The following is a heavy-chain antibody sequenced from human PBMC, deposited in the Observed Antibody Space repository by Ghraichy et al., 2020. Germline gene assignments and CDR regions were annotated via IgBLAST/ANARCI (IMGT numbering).Heavy chain of an antibody. CDR3: TTLRTGGGTNWFDP. D-gene: IGHD1-7*01. CDR1: GFTFSSYW. J-gene: IGHJ5*02. Sequence: GESLNISCAASGFTFSSYWMHWVRQAPGKGLMWVSRINSDGSSTSYADSVKGRFTISRDNAKNTLYLQMNSLRVEDTAVYYCTTLRTGGGTNWFDPWGQGTLVAVSS. CDR2: INSDGSST. V-gene: IGHV3-74*01.